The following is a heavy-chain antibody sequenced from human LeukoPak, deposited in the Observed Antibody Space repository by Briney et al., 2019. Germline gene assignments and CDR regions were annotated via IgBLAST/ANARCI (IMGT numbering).Heavy chain of an antibody. V-gene: IGHV4-39*01. CDR1: GGSISSSSYY. CDR2: IYYSGST. J-gene: IGHJ4*02. Sequence: MTSETLSLTCTVSGGSISSSSYYWGWIRQPPGKGLEWIVSIYYSGSTYYNPSLQSRVTISVDTSKNQFSLKLSSVTAADTAVYYCARLRRYDFWSGSAKDYWGQGTLVTVSS. CDR3: ARLRRYDFWSGSAKDY. D-gene: IGHD3-3*01.